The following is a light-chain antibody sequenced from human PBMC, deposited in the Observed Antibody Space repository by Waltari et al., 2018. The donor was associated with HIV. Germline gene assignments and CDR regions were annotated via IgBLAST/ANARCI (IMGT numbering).Light chain of an antibody. J-gene: IGKJ1*01. CDR2: GAS. Sequence: EIVMTQSPATLSVTPGERATLSCRASQSVGTNLGWYQKKPGQAPRLLIYGASTRAPGIPANFSVSGSGTEFSLTIGSLQPEDLAVYYCQQYNGWPRTCGQGTKVEIK. V-gene: IGKV3-15*01. CDR3: QQYNGWPRT. CDR1: QSVGTN.